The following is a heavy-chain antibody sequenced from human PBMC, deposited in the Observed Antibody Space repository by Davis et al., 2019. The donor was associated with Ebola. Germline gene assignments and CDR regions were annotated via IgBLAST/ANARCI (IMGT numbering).Heavy chain of an antibody. Sequence: GESLKISCAASGFIFSDSWMNWVRQAPGKGLEWVSAISGSGGSTYYADSVKGRFTISRDNSKNTLYLQMNSLRAEDTAVYYCAKDHSGRLRFTYGMDVWGQGTTVTVSS. CDR3: AKDHSGRLRFTYGMDV. CDR2: ISGSGGST. J-gene: IGHJ6*02. V-gene: IGHV3-23*01. CDR1: GFIFSDSW. D-gene: IGHD3-3*01.